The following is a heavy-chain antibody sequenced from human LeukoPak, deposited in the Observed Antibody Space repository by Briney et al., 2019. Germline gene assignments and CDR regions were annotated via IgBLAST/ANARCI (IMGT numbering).Heavy chain of an antibody. D-gene: IGHD2-15*01. Sequence: SETLSLTCAVYGGSFSGYYWSWIRQPPGKGLEWIGEINHSGSTNYNPSLKSRVTISVDTSKNQFSLKLSSVTAADTAVYYCARGAVVVAATPVYFDYWGQGTLVPASS. CDR1: GGSFSGYY. CDR3: ARGAVVVAATPVYFDY. CDR2: INHSGST. J-gene: IGHJ4*02. V-gene: IGHV4-34*01.